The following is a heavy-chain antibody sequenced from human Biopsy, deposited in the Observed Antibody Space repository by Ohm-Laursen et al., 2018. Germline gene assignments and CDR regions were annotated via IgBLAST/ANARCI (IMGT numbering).Heavy chain of an antibody. CDR3: AKGARITGTTRVDFGF. D-gene: IGHD1-7*01. J-gene: IGHJ4*02. Sequence: SLRLSCTASGFTFDDYAMYWVRQALGKGLEWVSGISWNGLSIGYADSVRGRFTISRDSARNSLYLQMNSLRPEDTALYYCAKGARITGTTRVDFGFWGQGSLVTVSS. CDR1: GFTFDDYA. CDR2: ISWNGLSI. V-gene: IGHV3-9*01.